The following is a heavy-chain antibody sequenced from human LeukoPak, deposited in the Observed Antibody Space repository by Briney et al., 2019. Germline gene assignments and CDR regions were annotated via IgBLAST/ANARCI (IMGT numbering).Heavy chain of an antibody. CDR2: ISGSGGST. V-gene: IGHV3-23*01. J-gene: IGHJ3*02. D-gene: IGHD3-22*01. CDR1: GFTFSNYA. Sequence: QPGGSLRLSCAASGFTFSNYAMSWVRQAPGKGLEWVSAISGSGGSTYYADSVKGRFTISRDNSKNTLYLQMNSLRAEGTAVYYCAKSFSTYYYDSSGYLGDAFDIWGQGTMVTVSS. CDR3: AKSFSTYYYDSSGYLGDAFDI.